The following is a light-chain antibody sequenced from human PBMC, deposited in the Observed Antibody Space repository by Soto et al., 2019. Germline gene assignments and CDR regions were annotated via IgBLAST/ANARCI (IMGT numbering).Light chain of an antibody. CDR3: QQYNNWPPYT. CDR1: QRISNN. CDR2: GAS. J-gene: IGKJ2*01. V-gene: IGKV3-15*01. Sequence: EIVMTQSPATPSVSPGERATLSCRASQRISNNLAWYQQKAGQAPRLLIYGASTRATGIPARFSGSGSETEFTLTISSLQSEDFAVYYCQQYNNWPPYTFGQGTKLEIK.